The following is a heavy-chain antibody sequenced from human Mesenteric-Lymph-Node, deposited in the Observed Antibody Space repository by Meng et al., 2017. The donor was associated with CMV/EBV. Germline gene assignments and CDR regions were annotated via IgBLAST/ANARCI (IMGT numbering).Heavy chain of an antibody. CDR3: AKDTEGY. J-gene: IGHJ4*02. V-gene: IGHV3-23*01. CDR1: GFNLLNYA. CDR2: ISASGGSR. Sequence: EVQLLDAGGGFAQPGGSLRVSCAVSGFNLLNYAMTWVRQAPGKGLEWVSTISASGGSRYYADSVQGRFSVSRDNYKNTLYLKMNSLRAEDTAVYHCAKDTEGYWGQGTLVTVSS. D-gene: IGHD4-11*01.